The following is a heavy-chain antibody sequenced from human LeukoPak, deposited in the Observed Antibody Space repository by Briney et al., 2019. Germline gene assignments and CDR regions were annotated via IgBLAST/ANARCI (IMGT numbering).Heavy chain of an antibody. CDR3: ARGRIVAGVRY. CDR2: FSSSTTII. V-gene: IGHV3-48*04. D-gene: IGHD3-22*01. Sequence: PGGSLRLSCAASGFSLSSYGMNWVRQAPGKGLEWVSYFSSSTTIIYYADTAKGRFTISRDNAKNSLYLQMNSLRADDTAVYYCARGRIVAGVRYWGQGTLVTVSS. J-gene: IGHJ4*02. CDR1: GFSLSSYG.